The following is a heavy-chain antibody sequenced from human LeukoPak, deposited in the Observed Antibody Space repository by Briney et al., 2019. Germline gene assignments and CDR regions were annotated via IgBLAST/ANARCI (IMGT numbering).Heavy chain of an antibody. J-gene: IGHJ4*02. D-gene: IGHD5-24*01. Sequence: SVKVSCKASGGTFSSYAISWVRQAPGQGLEWMGGIIPIFGTANYAQELQGRVIITRDTSASTAYMELSSLRSEDMAIYYCAIRDGHTDHWGQGTLVTVSS. CDR1: GGTFSSYA. V-gene: IGHV1-69*05. CDR3: AIRDGHTDH. CDR2: IIPIFGTA.